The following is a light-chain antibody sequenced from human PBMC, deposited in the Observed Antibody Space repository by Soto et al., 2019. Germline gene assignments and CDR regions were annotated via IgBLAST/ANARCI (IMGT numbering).Light chain of an antibody. CDR2: AAS. J-gene: IGKJ5*01. CDR3: LQYNNFPLT. CDR1: QGIRDD. Sequence: IHVTQSPSSLSASVGDRVTITCRASQGIRDDVAWYQQKPGKAPKRLIYAASSLQSGVPSRFSGSGSGTEFTLTITSLQPEDFATYYCLQYNNFPLTFGQGTRLEIK. V-gene: IGKV1-17*01.